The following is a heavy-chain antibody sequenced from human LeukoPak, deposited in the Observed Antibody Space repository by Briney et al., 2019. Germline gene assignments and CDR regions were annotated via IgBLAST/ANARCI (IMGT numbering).Heavy chain of an antibody. CDR3: ARDEYSYAGRNLGY. J-gene: IGHJ4*02. V-gene: IGHV1-69*05. Sequence: ASVKVSCKASGGTFSSYAISWVRQAPGQGLEWMGGIIPIFGTANYAQKFQGRVTITTDESTSTAYMELSSLRSEDTAVYYCARDEYSYAGRNLGYWGQGTLVTVSS. D-gene: IGHD5-18*01. CDR2: IIPIFGTA. CDR1: GGTFSSYA.